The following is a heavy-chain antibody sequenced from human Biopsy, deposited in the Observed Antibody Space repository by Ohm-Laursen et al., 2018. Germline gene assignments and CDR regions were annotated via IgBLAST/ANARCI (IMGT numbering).Heavy chain of an antibody. D-gene: IGHD2-8*01. V-gene: IGHV1-2*02. Sequence: ASVKVSCKTSSYTFTDYNIHWMRQAPGQGLEWLGYINCKTGATNYAQKFQGTATMTRDTSISTAYLALGSLKSADTAIYYCARDPLNGHKHFDYWGQGSLVTVSS. CDR3: ARDPLNGHKHFDY. J-gene: IGHJ4*02. CDR2: INCKTGAT. CDR1: SYTFTDYN.